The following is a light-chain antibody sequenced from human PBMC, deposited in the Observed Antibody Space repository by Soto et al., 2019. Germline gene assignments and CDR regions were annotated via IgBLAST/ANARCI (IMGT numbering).Light chain of an antibody. CDR2: DVS. V-gene: IGLV2-14*03. J-gene: IGLJ2*01. CDR3: SSYGGSSAPVI. Sequence: QSALTQPASVSGSPGQSITISCTGTSSDVGAYNYVSWYQQHPGKAPKLVIYDVSNRPSGVSNRFSGSKSGNTASLTISGLQAEDEADYRCSSYGGSSAPVIFGGGTKVTVL. CDR1: SSDVGAYNY.